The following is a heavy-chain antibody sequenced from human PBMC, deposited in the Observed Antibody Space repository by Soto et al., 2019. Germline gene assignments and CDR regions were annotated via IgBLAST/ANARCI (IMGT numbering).Heavy chain of an antibody. CDR3: ARDLYYDILTGYLDY. V-gene: IGHV4-39*02. J-gene: IGHJ4*02. Sequence: QLQLQESGPGLVKPSETLSLTCTVSGGSISSSSYYWGWIRQPPGKGLEWIGSIYYSGSTYYNPSLKSRVTISVDTSKNQLSLKLSSVTAADTAVYYCARDLYYDILTGYLDYWGQGTLVTVSS. CDR2: IYYSGST. D-gene: IGHD3-9*01. CDR1: GGSISSSSYY.